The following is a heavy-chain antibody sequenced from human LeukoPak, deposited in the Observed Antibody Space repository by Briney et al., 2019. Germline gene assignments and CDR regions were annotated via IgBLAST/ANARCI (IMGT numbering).Heavy chain of an antibody. Sequence: GASVKVSCQASGCTFSSYAIIWVRQAPAQELDWMGGIIPIFGTANYAQKLQGRVTITADESTSTAYTELSSLRSEDTAVYYCARRSSSIRGGATFDYWGQGTLVTVSS. V-gene: IGHV1-69*13. CDR1: GCTFSSYA. J-gene: IGHJ4*02. CDR2: IIPIFGTA. CDR3: ARRSSSIRGGATFDY. D-gene: IGHD6-6*01.